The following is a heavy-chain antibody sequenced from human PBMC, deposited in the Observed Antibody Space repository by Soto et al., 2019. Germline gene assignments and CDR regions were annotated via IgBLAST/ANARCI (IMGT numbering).Heavy chain of an antibody. J-gene: IGHJ4*02. CDR1: GGSVSSGLHY. D-gene: IGHD2-8*01. CDR3: AREFNGYFDY. Sequence: PSETLSLTCTVSGGSVSSGLHYWNWIRQPPGKGLEWIGYIYYNGGTNYNPSLKSRVTISVDTSKDQFSLKLSSVTAADTAVYYCAREFNGYFDYWGQGALVTVSS. V-gene: IGHV4-61*01. CDR2: IYYNGGT.